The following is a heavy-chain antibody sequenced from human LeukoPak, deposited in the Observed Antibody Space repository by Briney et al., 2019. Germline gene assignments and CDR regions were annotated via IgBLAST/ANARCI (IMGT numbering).Heavy chain of an antibody. D-gene: IGHD3-22*01. V-gene: IGHV3-74*01. CDR3: ARAALYYYDSSGYYYGPYAFDF. CDR1: GFTFSSYW. J-gene: IGHJ3*01. Sequence: GGSLRLSCAVSGFTFSSYWMHWVRQAPGKGLVWVSRSNSDGSSTSYADSVKGRFTISRDIAKNTLFLQMNSLRAEDTAVYYCARAALYYYDSSGYYYGPYAFDFWGQGTMVTVSS. CDR2: SNSDGSST.